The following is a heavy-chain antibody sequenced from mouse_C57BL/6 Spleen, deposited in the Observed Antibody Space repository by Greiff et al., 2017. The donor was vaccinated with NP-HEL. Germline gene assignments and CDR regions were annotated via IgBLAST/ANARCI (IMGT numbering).Heavy chain of an antibody. CDR3: ATQRFFWDYSMDY. Sequence: QVQLQQSGAELMKPGASVKLSCKATGYTFTGYWIEWVKQRPGHGLEWIGEILPGSGSTNYNEKFKGKATLTADTSSNTAYMQLSSLTTEDSAIYYCATQRFFWDYSMDYWGQGTSVTVSS. CDR2: ILPGSGST. D-gene: IGHD4-1*01. J-gene: IGHJ4*01. V-gene: IGHV1-9*01. CDR1: GYTFTGYW.